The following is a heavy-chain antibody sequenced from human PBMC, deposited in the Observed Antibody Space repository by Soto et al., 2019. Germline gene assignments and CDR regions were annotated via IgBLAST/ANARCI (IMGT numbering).Heavy chain of an antibody. J-gene: IGHJ6*02. CDR3: ARVAAETLYYYYYGMDV. D-gene: IGHD6-25*01. CDR1: GFTFSSYW. V-gene: IGHV3-7*05. CDR2: IKQDGSEK. Sequence: SLRLSCAASGFTFSSYWMSWVRQAPGKGLEWVANIKQDGSEKYYVDSVKGRFTISRDNAKNSLYLQMNSLRAEDTAVYYCARVAAETLYYYYYGMDVWGQGTTVTVSS.